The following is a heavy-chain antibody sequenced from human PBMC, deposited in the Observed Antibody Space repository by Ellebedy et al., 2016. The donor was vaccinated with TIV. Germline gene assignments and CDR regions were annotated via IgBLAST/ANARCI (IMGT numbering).Heavy chain of an antibody. CDR3: ARFTMVRGTLGTFDY. D-gene: IGHD3-10*01. CDR2: IYYSGIT. Sequence: MPSETLSLTCAVSGGSISSSNWWIWVRQPPGNGLEWVGYIYYSGITYYNPSLKSRVTISVDTSKNQFSLKLSSVTAADTAGYYCARFTMVRGTLGTFDYWGQGTLVTVSS. V-gene: IGHV4-4*02. CDR1: GGSISSSNW. J-gene: IGHJ4*02.